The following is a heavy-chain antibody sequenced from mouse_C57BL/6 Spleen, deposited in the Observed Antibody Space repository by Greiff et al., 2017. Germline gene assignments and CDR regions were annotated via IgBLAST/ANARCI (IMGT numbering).Heavy chain of an antibody. CDR3: ASYSCISSDG. CDR1: GYTFTSYW. Sequence: QVHVKQPGAELVRPGASVKLSCKASGYTFTSYWMHWVKQRPGQGLEWIGVIDPSDSYTNYNQKFKGKATLTVDTSSSTAYMQLSSLTSEDSAVYYWASYSCISSDGWGQGTTLTVSS. V-gene: IGHV1-59*01. CDR2: IDPSDSYT. D-gene: IGHD1-1*01. J-gene: IGHJ2*01.